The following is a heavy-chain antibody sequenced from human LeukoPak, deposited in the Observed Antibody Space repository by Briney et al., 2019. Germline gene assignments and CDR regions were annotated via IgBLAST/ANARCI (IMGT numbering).Heavy chain of an antibody. Sequence: AGGSLRLSCAGSGFTFSAYWMSWVRQAPGKGLEWVATIREDGSEKYYVDSVKGRFTISRDNAKNSLYLQMNSLRAEDTAVYYCARDTNLAYCGGDCYPAHFDLWGRGTLVTVSS. D-gene: IGHD2-21*02. CDR3: ARDTNLAYCGGDCYPAHFDL. V-gene: IGHV3-7*01. J-gene: IGHJ2*01. CDR2: IREDGSEK. CDR1: GFTFSAYW.